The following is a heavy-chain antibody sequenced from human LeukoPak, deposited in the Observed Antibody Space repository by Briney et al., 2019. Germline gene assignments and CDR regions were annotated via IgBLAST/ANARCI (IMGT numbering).Heavy chain of an antibody. D-gene: IGHD2-15*01. Sequence: GSLRLSCAASGFTFSTYAMSWVRQAPGKGLEWVSINRGSSSNTYYADSVRGRFTISRDNSKNMLYLQMNSLRAEDTALYYCAKDSGNSFFDYWGQGTLVTVSS. V-gene: IGHV3-23*01. CDR1: GFTFSTYA. CDR2: NRGSSSNT. J-gene: IGHJ4*02. CDR3: AKDSGNSFFDY.